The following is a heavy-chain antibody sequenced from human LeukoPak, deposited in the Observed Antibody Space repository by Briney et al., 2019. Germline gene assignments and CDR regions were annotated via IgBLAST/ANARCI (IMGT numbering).Heavy chain of an antibody. D-gene: IGHD3-10*02. Sequence: PSETLSLSCTVSGGSISSYYWSWIRQPPGKGLEWIQSMYHSGITYYNPSLKSRVTISVDTSKNQFSLKLSSVTAADTAVYYCAREGSYVGDYHYFGMDVWGQGTTVTVSS. CDR3: AREGSYVGDYHYFGMDV. J-gene: IGHJ6*02. V-gene: IGHV4-59*12. CDR2: MYHSGIT. CDR1: GGSISSYY.